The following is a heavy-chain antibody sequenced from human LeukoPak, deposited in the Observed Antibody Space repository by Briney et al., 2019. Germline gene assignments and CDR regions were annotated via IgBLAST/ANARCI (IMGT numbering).Heavy chain of an antibody. CDR1: GFDFSGFY. J-gene: IGHJ4*02. CDR2: IRNKPNSYTT. CDR3: TRQGCSGGSCSYVDF. V-gene: IGHV3-73*01. D-gene: IGHD2-15*01. Sequence: GGSLKLSCAASGFDFSGFYVHWVRQASGRGLEWVGLIRNKPNSYTTVYAASVKGRFTISRDDSKNTAYLQMNSLKAEDTAVYYCTRQGCSGGSCSYVDFWGQGTLVTVSS.